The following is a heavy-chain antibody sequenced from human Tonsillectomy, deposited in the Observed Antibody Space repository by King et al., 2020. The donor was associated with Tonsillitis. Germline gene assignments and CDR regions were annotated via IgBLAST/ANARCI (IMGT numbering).Heavy chain of an antibody. D-gene: IGHD3-3*01. J-gene: IGHJ4*02. CDR1: GGSFSGYY. V-gene: IGHV4-34*01. Sequence: VQLQQWGAGLLKPSETLSLTCAVYGGSFSGYYWSWIRQSPGKGLEWIGEIYHSGSTNYNPSLKSRVTISLDTAKNQFSLKLSSVTAADTAVSYCARGKYDVWSGYPDYFDYWGQGTLVTVSS. CDR2: IYHSGST. CDR3: ARGKYDVWSGYPDYFDY.